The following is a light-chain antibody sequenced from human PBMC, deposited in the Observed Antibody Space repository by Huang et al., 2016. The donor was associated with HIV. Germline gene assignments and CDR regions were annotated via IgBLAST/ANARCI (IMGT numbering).Light chain of an antibody. CDR3: QQYFNTPLT. CDR1: QSVVYSSNNKNY. Sequence: DIVMTQSPDSLAVSLGERATIDCKSSQSVVYSSNNKNYLAWYQQKPGQPPKLLIYWASTREFGVPDRFSGSGSGTDFTLTINGLRAEDVAVYYCQQYFNTPLTFGGGTKVEIK. V-gene: IGKV4-1*01. CDR2: WAS. J-gene: IGKJ4*01.